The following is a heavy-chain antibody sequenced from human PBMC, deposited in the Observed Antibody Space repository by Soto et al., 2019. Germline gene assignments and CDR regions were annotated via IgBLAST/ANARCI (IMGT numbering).Heavy chain of an antibody. CDR3: AINLGGLGYEGMEV. J-gene: IGHJ6*02. V-gene: IGHV3-30-3*01. CDR1: RFTFTNYA. CDR2: ISYDGDHK. D-gene: IGHD3-16*01. Sequence: QVQLVESGGGVVQPGKSLSLSCAASRFTFTNYAFHWVRQAPGKGLEWVALISYDGDHKYYADSVKGRFTISRNNLKNTLYPQTPTLRTEDTAVYYWAINLGGLGYEGMEVWGQGTTVTV.